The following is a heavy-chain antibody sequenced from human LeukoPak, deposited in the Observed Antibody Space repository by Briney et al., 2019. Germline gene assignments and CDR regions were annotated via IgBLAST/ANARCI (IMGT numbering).Heavy chain of an antibody. Sequence: GGSLRLSCAASGFTFSSYAMSWVRQAPGKGLEWVSAISGSGGSTYYADSVKGRFTISRDNSKNTLYLQMNSLRAEDTAVYYCAKDGEDIVATTYWGHYYYYMDVWGKGTTVTVSS. CDR3: AKDGEDIVATTYWGHYYYYMDV. D-gene: IGHD5-12*01. V-gene: IGHV3-23*01. CDR2: ISGSGGST. CDR1: GFTFSSYA. J-gene: IGHJ6*03.